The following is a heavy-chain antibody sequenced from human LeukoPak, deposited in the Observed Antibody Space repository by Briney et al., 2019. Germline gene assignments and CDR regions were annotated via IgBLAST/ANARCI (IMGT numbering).Heavy chain of an antibody. D-gene: IGHD6-19*01. Sequence: GGSLRLSCAASGFTFSSYAMSWLRQAPGKGLEWVSSTSVSSDSTYYADSVKGRFTISRDNSKNTLYLQMNSLRAEDTAVYYCAKGGHSVIAVKIDYWGQGTLVTVSS. CDR3: AKGGHSVIAVKIDY. CDR2: TSVSSDST. J-gene: IGHJ4*02. CDR1: GFTFSSYA. V-gene: IGHV3-23*01.